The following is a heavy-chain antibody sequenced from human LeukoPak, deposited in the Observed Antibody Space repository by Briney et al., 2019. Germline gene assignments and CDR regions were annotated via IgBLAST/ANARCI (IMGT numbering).Heavy chain of an antibody. D-gene: IGHD2-21*02. V-gene: IGHV3-23*01. CDR2: ISGSGGST. CDR1: EFTFSSYN. Sequence: GGSLRLSCAASEFTFSSYNMNWVRQAPGKGLEWVSAISGSGGSTYYADSVKGRFTISRDNSKNTLYLQMNSLRAEDTAVYYCAKEGVEHIVVVTAILIGYWGQGTLVTVSS. J-gene: IGHJ4*02. CDR3: AKEGVEHIVVVTAILIGY.